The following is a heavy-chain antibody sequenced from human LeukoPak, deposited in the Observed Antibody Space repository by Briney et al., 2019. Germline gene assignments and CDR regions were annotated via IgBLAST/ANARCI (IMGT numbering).Heavy chain of an antibody. CDR2: INHSGST. CDR3: ARAGGSSWPYYYYGMDV. CDR1: GGSFSGYY. J-gene: IGHJ6*02. Sequence: SETLSLTCAVYGGSFSGYYWSWIRQPPGKGLEWIGEINHSGSTNYNPSLKRRVTISVDTSKNQFSLKLSSVTAADTAVYYCARAGGSSWPYYYYGMDVWGQGTTVTVSS. D-gene: IGHD6-13*01. V-gene: IGHV4-34*01.